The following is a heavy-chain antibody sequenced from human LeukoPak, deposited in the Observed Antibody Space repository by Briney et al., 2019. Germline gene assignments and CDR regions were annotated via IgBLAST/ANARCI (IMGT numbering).Heavy chain of an antibody. CDR1: GFTFSSYA. V-gene: IGHV3-23*01. Sequence: GGSLRLSCAASGFTFSSYAMSWVRQAPGKGLEWVSSISGSRGSTYYADSVKGRFTISRDNSKNTLYLQMHSLRAEDTAVYYCARITAAGCDHGGQGTLVPVSS. D-gene: IGHD6-13*01. J-gene: IGHJ4*02. CDR3: ARITAAGCDH. CDR2: ISGSRGST.